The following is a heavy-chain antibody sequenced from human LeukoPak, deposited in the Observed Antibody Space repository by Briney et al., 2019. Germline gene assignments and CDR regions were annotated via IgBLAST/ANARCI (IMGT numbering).Heavy chain of an antibody. Sequence: ASVKVSCKASGYTFTGYYMHWVRQAPGQGLGWMGWINPNSGGTNYAQKFQGRVTMTRDTSISTAYMELSRLRSDDTAVYYCAREGLLWFGELLSYYYYGMDVWGQGTTVTVSS. CDR1: GYTFTGYY. V-gene: IGHV1-2*02. CDR3: AREGLLWFGELLSYYYYGMDV. J-gene: IGHJ6*02. D-gene: IGHD3-10*01. CDR2: INPNSGGT.